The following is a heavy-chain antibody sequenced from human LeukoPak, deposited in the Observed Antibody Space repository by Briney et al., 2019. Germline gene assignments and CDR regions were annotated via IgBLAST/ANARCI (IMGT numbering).Heavy chain of an antibody. Sequence: GGSLRLSCAASGFTFSSYGMHWVRQAPGKGLEWVAVVSYDGSNKYYADSVKGRFTISRDNSKNTLYLQMNSLRAEDTAVYYCAKDPDGIAAAGTVGDYFDYWGQGTLVTVSS. V-gene: IGHV3-30*18. D-gene: IGHD6-13*01. CDR3: AKDPDGIAAAGTVGDYFDY. J-gene: IGHJ4*02. CDR2: VSYDGSNK. CDR1: GFTFSSYG.